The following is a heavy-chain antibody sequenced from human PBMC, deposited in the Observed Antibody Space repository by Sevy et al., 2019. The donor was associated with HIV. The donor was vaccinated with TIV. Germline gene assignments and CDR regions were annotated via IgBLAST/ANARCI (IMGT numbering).Heavy chain of an antibody. J-gene: IGHJ4*02. CDR1: GYTFTSYD. CDR2: MNPNSDNT. Sequence: ASVKVSCKASGYTFTSYDINWVRQATGQGLEWMGWMNPNSDNTGYAQKFQGRVTMTRNTSISTAYMELSSLRSEDTAVYYCARGYSGYDEFDYWGQGTLVTVSS. CDR3: ARGYSGYDEFDY. V-gene: IGHV1-8*01. D-gene: IGHD5-12*01.